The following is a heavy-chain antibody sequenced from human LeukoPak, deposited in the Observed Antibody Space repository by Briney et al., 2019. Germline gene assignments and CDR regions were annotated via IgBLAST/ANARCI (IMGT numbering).Heavy chain of an antibody. CDR3: ATYSSSYAEYFQH. D-gene: IGHD6-13*01. V-gene: IGHV3-7*01. CDR1: GFTFSSYS. CDR2: IKQDGSEK. J-gene: IGHJ1*01. Sequence: GRSLRLSCAASGFTFSSYSMNWVRQAPGKGLEWVANIKQDGSEKYYVDSVKGRFTISRDNAKNSLYLQMNSLRAEDTAVYYCATYSSSYAEYFQHWGQGTLVTVSS.